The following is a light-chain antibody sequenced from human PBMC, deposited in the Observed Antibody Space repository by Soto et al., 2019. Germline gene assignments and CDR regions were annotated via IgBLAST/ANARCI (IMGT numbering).Light chain of an antibody. J-gene: IGKJ5*01. CDR3: MKALQTPLT. CDR2: LGS. V-gene: IGKV2-28*01. Sequence: DIVITQSPLALPVTPVDPASISFRSSQILLHGNGYNYLDWYLQKPGQSPQLLIYLGSNRASGVPDRFSGSGSGTDFTLKISRVEAEDVGVYYCMKALQTPLTFGQGTRLEIK. CDR1: QILLHGNGYNY.